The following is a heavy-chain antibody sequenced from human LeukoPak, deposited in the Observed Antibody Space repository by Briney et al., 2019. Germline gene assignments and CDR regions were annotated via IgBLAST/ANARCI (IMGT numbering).Heavy chain of an antibody. V-gene: IGHV1-18*01. CDR2: ISAYNGNT. CDR3: ARVLVVVVTAYAFDI. CDR1: GYTFTSYA. D-gene: IGHD2-21*02. Sequence: ASVKVSCKASGYTFTSYAISWVRQAPGQGLEWMGWISAYNGNTHYAQKVQDRVTMTTDTSTSTAYMELRSLRSDDTAVYYCARVLVVVVTAYAFDIWGQGTMVTVSS. J-gene: IGHJ3*02.